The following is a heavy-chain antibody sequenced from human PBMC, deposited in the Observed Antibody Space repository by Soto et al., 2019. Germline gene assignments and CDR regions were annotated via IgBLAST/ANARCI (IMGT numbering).Heavy chain of an antibody. CDR3: VRDLGGDDRSHYYYYGMDV. CDR1: GFTFSSYG. D-gene: IGHD3-16*01. V-gene: IGHV3-33*01. Sequence: GGSLRLSCAASGFTFSSYGMHWVRQAPGKGLEWVAVIWYDGSNKYYADSVKGRFTISRDNSKNTLYLQMNSLRAEDTAVYYCVRDLGGDDRSHYYYYGMDVWGQGTTVTVSS. CDR2: IWYDGSNK. J-gene: IGHJ6*02.